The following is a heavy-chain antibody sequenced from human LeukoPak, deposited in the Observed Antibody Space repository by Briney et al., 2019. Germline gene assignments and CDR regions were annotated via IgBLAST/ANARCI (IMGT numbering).Heavy chain of an antibody. CDR2: IYDSGST. J-gene: IGHJ6*03. Sequence: SETLSLTCSVSGGSIRSSSYYWGWIRQPPGKGLEWIGSIYDSGSTYYNPSLKSRVTISVDTSKNQFSLKLSSVTAADTAVYYCARHWYSNYYMDVWGKGTTVTVSS. D-gene: IGHD4-11*01. CDR1: GGSIRSSSYY. V-gene: IGHV4-39*01. CDR3: ARHWYSNYYMDV.